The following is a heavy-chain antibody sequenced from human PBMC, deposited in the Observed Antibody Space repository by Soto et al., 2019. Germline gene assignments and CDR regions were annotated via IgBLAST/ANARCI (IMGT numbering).Heavy chain of an antibody. CDR1: GGSISSSNW. CDR2: IYHSGST. D-gene: IGHD1-26*01. Sequence: QVQLQESGPGLVKPSGTLSLTCAVSGGSISSSNWWSWVRQPPGKGLEWIGEIYHSGSTNYNPSLKSRVTXSXDXXQHQFSLKLSSVTAADPAVYYCARVSGSYYYGMDVWGQGTTVTVSS. J-gene: IGHJ6*02. CDR3: ARVSGSYYYGMDV. V-gene: IGHV4-4*02.